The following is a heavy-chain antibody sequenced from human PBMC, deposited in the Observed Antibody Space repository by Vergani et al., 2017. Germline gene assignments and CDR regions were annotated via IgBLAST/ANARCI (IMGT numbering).Heavy chain of an antibody. CDR1: GFTFSSYA. CDR2: ISGSGGST. D-gene: IGHD2-8*01. V-gene: IGHV3-23*01. J-gene: IGHJ4*02. Sequence: EVQLLESGGGLVQPGGSLRLSCAASGFTFSSYAMSWVRQAPGKGLEWVSAISGSGGSTYYADSVKGRFTISRDNSKNTLYLQMNSLRAEDTAVYYCAKDLLPHGIVLMVYAGVDYWGQGTLVTVSS. CDR3: AKDLLPHGIVLMVYAGVDY.